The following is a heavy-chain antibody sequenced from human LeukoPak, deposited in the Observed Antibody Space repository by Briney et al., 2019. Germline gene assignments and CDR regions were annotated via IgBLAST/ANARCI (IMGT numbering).Heavy chain of an antibody. J-gene: IGHJ6*03. V-gene: IGHV1-2*02. CDR2: INPNSGGT. CDR1: GYTFTGYY. D-gene: IGHD6-19*01. Sequence: ASVKVSXKASGYTFTGYYMHWVRQAPGQGLEWMGWINPNSGGTNYAQKFQGRVTMTRDTSISTAYMELSRLRSDDTAVYYCAREEYSSGWYHYYYMDVWGKGTTVTVSS. CDR3: AREEYSSGWYHYYYMDV.